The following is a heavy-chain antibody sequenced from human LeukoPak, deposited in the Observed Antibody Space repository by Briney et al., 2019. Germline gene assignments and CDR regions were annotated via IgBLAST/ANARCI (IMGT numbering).Heavy chain of an antibody. D-gene: IGHD3-3*01. Sequence: SETLSLTCTVSGGSTSSHYWSWIRQPPGKGLEWIGYIYYSGSTNYNPSLKSRVTISVDTSKNQFSLKLSSVTAADTAVYYCARERGGLEWLARVDPWGQGTLVTVSS. CDR1: GGSTSSHY. CDR2: IYYSGST. V-gene: IGHV4-59*11. J-gene: IGHJ5*02. CDR3: ARERGGLEWLARVDP.